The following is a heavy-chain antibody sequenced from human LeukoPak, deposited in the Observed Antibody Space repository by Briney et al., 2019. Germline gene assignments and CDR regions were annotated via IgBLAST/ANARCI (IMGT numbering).Heavy chain of an antibody. CDR3: ARARRGYSYGLGR. D-gene: IGHD5-18*01. CDR2: ISDNGHNT. V-gene: IGHV3-64*01. CDR1: GFTFSSFA. Sequence: QPGGSLRLSCAASGFTFSSFAMHRVRQAPGKGLEYVSGISDNGHNTHYANSVKGRFTVSRDSSKDTLYLQMGSLRAEDMAVYYCARARRGYSYGLGRWGQGTLVTVSS. J-gene: IGHJ4*02.